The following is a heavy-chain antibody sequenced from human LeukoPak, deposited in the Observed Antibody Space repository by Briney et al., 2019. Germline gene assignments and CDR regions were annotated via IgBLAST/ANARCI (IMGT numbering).Heavy chain of an antibody. CDR2: IYYSGST. V-gene: IGHV4-39*01. CDR3: ARPSYDSSGYYPSYFDY. CDR1: GGSISSSSYY. J-gene: IGHJ4*02. D-gene: IGHD3-22*01. Sequence: SETLSLTCTVSGGSISSSSYYWGWIRQPPGKGLEWIGSIYYSGSTHYNPSLKSRVTISVDTSKNQFSLKLSSVTAADTAVYYCARPSYDSSGYYPSYFDYWGQGTLVTVSS.